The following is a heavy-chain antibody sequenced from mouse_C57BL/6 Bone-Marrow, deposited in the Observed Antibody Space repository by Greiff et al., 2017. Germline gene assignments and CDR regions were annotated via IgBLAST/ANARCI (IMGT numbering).Heavy chain of an antibody. D-gene: IGHD3-2*02. CDR1: GYTFTSYG. J-gene: IGHJ2*01. CDR3: ARERGSSGYFDY. V-gene: IGHV1-81*01. Sequence: VQLQQSGAELARPGASVKLSCKASGYTFTSYGISWVKQRTGQGLEWIGEIYPRSGNTYYNEKFKGKATLTADKSSSTAYMELRSLTSEDSAVYFCARERGSSGYFDYWGQGTTLTVSS. CDR2: IYPRSGNT.